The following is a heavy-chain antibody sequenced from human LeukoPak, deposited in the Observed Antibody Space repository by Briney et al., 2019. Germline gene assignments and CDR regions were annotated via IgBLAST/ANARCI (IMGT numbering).Heavy chain of an antibody. V-gene: IGHV3-74*01. D-gene: IGHD3-22*01. J-gene: IGHJ4*02. Sequence: GGSLRLSCAASGFTFSSYWMHWVRQAPGKGLVWVSRINSDASSTSYADSVKGRFTISRDSAKSTLYLQMNSLKAEDTAVYYCASPVRNYYDSSGYYLWGQGTLVTVSS. CDR3: ASPVRNYYDSSGYYL. CDR1: GFTFSSYW. CDR2: INSDASST.